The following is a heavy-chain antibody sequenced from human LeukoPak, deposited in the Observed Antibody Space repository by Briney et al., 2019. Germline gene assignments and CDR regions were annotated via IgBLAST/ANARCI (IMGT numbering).Heavy chain of an antibody. CDR2: IYYSGST. J-gene: IGHJ4*02. V-gene: IGHV4-59*08. Sequence: SETLSLTCTVSGGSISSYYWSWIRQPPGKGLEWIGYIYYSGSTNYNPSLKSRVTISVDTSKNQFSLKLSSVTAADTAVYYCARHVPIASDYYFDYWSQGTLVTVSS. CDR3: ARHVPIASDYYFDY. CDR1: GGSISSYY. D-gene: IGHD3-3*02.